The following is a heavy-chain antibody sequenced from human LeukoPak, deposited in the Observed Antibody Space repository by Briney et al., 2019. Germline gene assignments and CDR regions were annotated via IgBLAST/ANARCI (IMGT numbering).Heavy chain of an antibody. CDR1: GGSISSGSYY. D-gene: IGHD5-12*01. V-gene: IGHV4-61*02. Sequence: SQTLSLTCTVSGGSISSGSYYWSWIRQPAGKGLEWIGRIYTSGSTSYNPSLKSRVTILVDTSKNQFSLKLSSVTAADTAVYYCARMIVATIRIGVYFYHGMDVWGQGTTVTVSS. CDR2: IYTSGST. CDR3: ARMIVATIRIGVYFYHGMDV. J-gene: IGHJ6*02.